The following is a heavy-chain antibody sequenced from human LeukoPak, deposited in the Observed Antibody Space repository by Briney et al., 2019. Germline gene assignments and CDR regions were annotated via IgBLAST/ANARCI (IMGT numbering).Heavy chain of an antibody. V-gene: IGHV4-59*01. CDR3: ARDRLGAVAGTYYYYYMDV. Sequence: PSETLSLTCTVSGGSISSYYWSWIRQPPGKGLEWIGYIYYSGSTNYNPSLKSRVTISVDTSKNQFSLKLSSVTAADTAVYYCARDRLGAVAGTYYYYYMDVWGKGTTVTISS. D-gene: IGHD6-19*01. CDR1: GGSISSYY. J-gene: IGHJ6*03. CDR2: IYYSGST.